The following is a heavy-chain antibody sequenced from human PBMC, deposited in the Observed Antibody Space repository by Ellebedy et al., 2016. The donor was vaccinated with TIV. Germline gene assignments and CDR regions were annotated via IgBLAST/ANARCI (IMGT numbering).Heavy chain of an antibody. CDR2: IYHTGST. Sequence: LRLSXSVSGASISSGGHSWSWIRQPPGKGLEWIGYIYHTGSTYYNPSLKSRVTISVDRSKNQFSLKLTSVTAADTAVYYCARDLTDGYNSGAFDIWGQGTMDTVSS. CDR3: ARDLTDGYNSGAFDI. D-gene: IGHD5-24*01. J-gene: IGHJ3*02. V-gene: IGHV4-30-2*01. CDR1: GASISSGGHS.